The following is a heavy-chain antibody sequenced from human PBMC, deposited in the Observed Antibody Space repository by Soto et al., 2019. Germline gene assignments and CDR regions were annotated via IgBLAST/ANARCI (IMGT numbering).Heavy chain of an antibody. J-gene: IGHJ4*01. CDR3: AREDILGVRSLDY. D-gene: IGHD3-9*01. CDR2: ISSGSKTI. V-gene: IGHV3-48*02. CDR1: GFTFSGYS. Sequence: GGSLRLSCAASGFTFSGYSVNWVRQAPGKGLEWVSYISSGSKTIYYAESVKGRFTVSRDNARNSQYLQMNSLRDEDTAVYYCAREDILGVRSLDYWGHGTLVTVSS.